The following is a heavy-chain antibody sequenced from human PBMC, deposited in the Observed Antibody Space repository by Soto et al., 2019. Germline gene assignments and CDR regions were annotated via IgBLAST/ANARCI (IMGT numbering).Heavy chain of an antibody. D-gene: IGHD3-22*01. CDR2: IYSGGST. CDR1: GFTVSSNY. J-gene: IGHJ6*02. CDR3: ARPYYYDSSGYYGPDGMDV. V-gene: IGHV3-53*01. Sequence: QPGGSLRLSCAASGFTVSSNYMSWVRQAPGKGLEWVSVIYSGGSTYYADSVKGRFTISRDNSKNTLYLQMNSLRAEDTAVYYCARPYYYDSSGYYGPDGMDVWGQGXTVTVSS.